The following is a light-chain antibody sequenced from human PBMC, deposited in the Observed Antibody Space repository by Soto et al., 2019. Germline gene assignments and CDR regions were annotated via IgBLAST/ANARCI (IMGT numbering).Light chain of an antibody. CDR3: QLYNSYSPT. V-gene: IGKV1-5*03. CDR2: KAS. CDR1: QSISSW. Sequence: DIQMTKYPSTVSASVGDRVTITCRASQSISSWLAWYQQKPGKAPKLLIYKASSLETGVPSRFSGSGSGTEFTLTISSLQPDDFTPYYCQLYNSYSPTFGQGSKVDIK. J-gene: IGKJ1*01.